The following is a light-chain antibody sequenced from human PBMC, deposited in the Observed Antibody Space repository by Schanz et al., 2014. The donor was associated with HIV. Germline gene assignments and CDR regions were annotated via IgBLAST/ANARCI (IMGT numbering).Light chain of an antibody. CDR1: QSINSD. CDR3: QQSYSAPWT. V-gene: IGKV1-39*01. Sequence: DIQMTQSPSSLSASVGDRVTITCRASQSINSDLNWYQQKPGKAPKLLIYAASSLQGGVPSRFSGSGSGTGFTLTISSLQPEDFATYYCQQSYSAPWTFGQGTKVEIK. J-gene: IGKJ1*01. CDR2: AAS.